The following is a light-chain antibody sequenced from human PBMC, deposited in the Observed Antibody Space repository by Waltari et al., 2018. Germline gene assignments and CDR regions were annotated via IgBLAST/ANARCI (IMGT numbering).Light chain of an antibody. J-gene: IGLJ2*01. Sequence: SSALTQAPAVSVSLGQTVRTTCPAESPRLFYVSWFQQKPGQAPALVIYGKNNRHSGLPDRFSSSTSGSTASLTITGAQAEDEADYYCHSRDSSGDVIIGGGTKLTVV. CDR1: SPRLFY. V-gene: IGLV3-19*01. CDR3: HSRDSSGDVI. CDR2: GKN.